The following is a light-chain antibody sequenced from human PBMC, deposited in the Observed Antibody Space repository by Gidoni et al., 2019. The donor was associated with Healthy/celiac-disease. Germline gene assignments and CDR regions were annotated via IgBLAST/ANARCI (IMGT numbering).Light chain of an antibody. CDR1: PSVLYSSHNKNY. J-gene: IGKJ2*01. Sequence: DIVMTQSPDSLAGSLGEMATINCTSSPSVLYSSHNKNYLAWYQQKPGQPPKLLIYWASTRESGVPARFSGSGSGTDFTLTISSLQAEDVAVYYCQQYYSTPYTFGQGTKLEIK. CDR3: QQYYSTPYT. V-gene: IGKV4-1*01. CDR2: WAS.